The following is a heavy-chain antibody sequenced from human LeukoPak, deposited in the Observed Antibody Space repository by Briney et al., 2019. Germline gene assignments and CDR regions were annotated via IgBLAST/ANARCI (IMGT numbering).Heavy chain of an antibody. CDR2: IYDSGST. V-gene: IGHV4-30-4*01. J-gene: IGHJ4*02. CDR3: ARAPRYCSGGSCYSFDY. CDR1: GGSISRGDYY. D-gene: IGHD2-15*01. Sequence: SETLSLTCTVSGGSISRGDYYWSWIRQPPGKGLEWIGYIYDSGSTYYNPSLKSRVTISVDTSKNQFSLKLSSVTAADTAMYYCARAPRYCSGGSCYSFDYWGQGTLVTVSS.